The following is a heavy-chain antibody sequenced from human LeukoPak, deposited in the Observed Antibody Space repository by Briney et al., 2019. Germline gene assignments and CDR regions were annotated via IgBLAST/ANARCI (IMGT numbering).Heavy chain of an antibody. CDR3: ARDEGYFDY. CDR1: GFTFSSYE. Sequence: GGSLRLSCAASGFTFSSYEMNWVRQAPGKGLEWVSYISSSGSTIYYADSVKGRFTIPRDNAKNSLYLQMNSLRAEDTAVYYCARDEGYFDYWGQGTLVTVSS. CDR2: ISSSGSTI. V-gene: IGHV3-48*03. J-gene: IGHJ4*02.